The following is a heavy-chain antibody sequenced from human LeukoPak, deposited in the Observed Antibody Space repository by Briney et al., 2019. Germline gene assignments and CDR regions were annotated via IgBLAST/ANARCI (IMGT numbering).Heavy chain of an antibody. J-gene: IGHJ6*03. CDR3: ARARGYSGYVAYMDV. CDR2: ISSSSSTI. V-gene: IGHV3-48*01. D-gene: IGHD5-12*01. CDR1: GFTFSRYT. Sequence: GGSLRLSCAASGFTFSRYTLNWVRQAPGKGLEWVSYISSSSSTIYYADSVKGRFTISRDNAKNSLYLQMNSLRAEDTAVYYCARARGYSGYVAYMDVWGKGTTVTVSS.